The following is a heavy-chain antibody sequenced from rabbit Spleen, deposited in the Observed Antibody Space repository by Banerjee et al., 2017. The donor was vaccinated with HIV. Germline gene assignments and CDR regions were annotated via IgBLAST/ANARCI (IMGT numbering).Heavy chain of an antibody. Sequence: QEQVVESGGGLVKPGASLTLICTASGFSFSSGYDMSWVRPAAGKGLEWIGCINTGSGSTWYASWVNGRVTISRSTSLNTVTLQMTSLTAADTATYFCARDLVTAIGWNFALWGQGTLVTVS. D-gene: IGHD7-1*01. CDR1: GFSFSSGYD. CDR3: ARDLVTAIGWNFAL. J-gene: IGHJ4*01. V-gene: IGHV1S43*01. CDR2: INTGSGST.